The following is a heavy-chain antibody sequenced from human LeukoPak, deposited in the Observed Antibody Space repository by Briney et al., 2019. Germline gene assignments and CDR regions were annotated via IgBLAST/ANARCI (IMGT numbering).Heavy chain of an antibody. Sequence: GGSLRLSCAASGFTFSSYSMNWVRQAPGKGLEWVSSISCSSSYIYYADSVKGRFTISRDNAKNSLYLQMNSLRAEDTAVYYCARESSSWLDYWGQGTLVTVSS. CDR3: ARESSSWLDY. D-gene: IGHD6-13*01. CDR1: GFTFSSYS. J-gene: IGHJ4*02. V-gene: IGHV3-21*01. CDR2: ISCSSSYI.